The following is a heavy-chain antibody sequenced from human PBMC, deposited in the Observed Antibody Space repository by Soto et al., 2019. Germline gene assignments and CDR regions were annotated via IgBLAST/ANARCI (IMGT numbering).Heavy chain of an antibody. Sequence: SETLSLTCPVSGGSISSYYWSWIRQPPGKGLEWIGYIYYSGSTNYNPSLKSRVTISVDTSKNQFSLKLSSVTAADTAVYYCARAYYDIWTGYILGMDVWGQGTTVTVS. D-gene: IGHD3-9*01. V-gene: IGHV4-59*01. J-gene: IGHJ6*02. CDR2: IYYSGST. CDR1: GGSISSYY. CDR3: ARAYYDIWTGYILGMDV.